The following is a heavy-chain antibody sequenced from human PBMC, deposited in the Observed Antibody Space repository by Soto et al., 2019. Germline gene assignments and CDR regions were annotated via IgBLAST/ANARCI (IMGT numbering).Heavy chain of an antibody. CDR3: AKEAGILRYFVWLSHGMDL. V-gene: IGHV3-9*01. D-gene: IGHD3-9*01. J-gene: IGHJ6*02. Sequence: EVQLVESGGGLVQPGRSLRLSCAASGFTFDDYAMHWVRQAPGKGLEWVSGISWNSGNKVYADSVKGRFTISRDNAKNILYLQMNSLRAEDTALYYCAKEAGILRYFVWLSHGMDLWGQGTTVTVSS. CDR2: ISWNSGNK. CDR1: GFTFDDYA.